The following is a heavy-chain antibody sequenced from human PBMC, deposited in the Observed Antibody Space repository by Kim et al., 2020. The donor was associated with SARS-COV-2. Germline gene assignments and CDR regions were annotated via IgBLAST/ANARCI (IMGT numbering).Heavy chain of an antibody. CDR2: IYYSGNT. CDR3: ARGSGWYLY. D-gene: IGHD6-19*01. CDR1: GGSISGYY. Sequence: SETLSLTCTVSGGSISGYYWSWIRQPPGKGLEWIGYIYYSGNTNYNPSLKSRVTMSVDTSKNQFSLKLSSVTAADTAEYYCARGSGWYLYWGQGTLVTVSS. V-gene: IGHV4-59*01. J-gene: IGHJ4*02.